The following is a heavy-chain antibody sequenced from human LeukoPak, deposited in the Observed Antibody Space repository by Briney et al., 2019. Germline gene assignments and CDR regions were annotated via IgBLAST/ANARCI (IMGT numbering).Heavy chain of an antibody. V-gene: IGHV1-69*02. CDR1: GGTFSSDT. J-gene: IGHJ5*02. D-gene: IGHD2-15*01. CDR2: IIPILGIA. Sequence: GASVKVSCKASGGTFSSDTISWVRQAPGQGLEWMGRIIPILGIANYAQKFQGRVTITADKSTSTAYMELSSLRSEDTAVYYCASSGCSGGSCYSFRHWFDPWGQGTLVTVSS. CDR3: ASSGCSGGSCYSFRHWFDP.